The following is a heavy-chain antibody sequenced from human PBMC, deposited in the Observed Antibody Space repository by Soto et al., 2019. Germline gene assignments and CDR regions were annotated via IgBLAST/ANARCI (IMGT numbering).Heavy chain of an antibody. V-gene: IGHV1-69*02. D-gene: IGHD3-22*01. CDR1: GGTFGSYT. Sequence: GASVKVSCKASGGTFGSYTISWVRQAPGQGLEWMGRIIPILGIADYAQKFQGRVTITADKSTSTAYMELSSLRSEDTAVYYCARWAHYYDSSGYLGDAFDIWGQGTMVTVSS. J-gene: IGHJ3*02. CDR3: ARWAHYYDSSGYLGDAFDI. CDR2: IIPILGIA.